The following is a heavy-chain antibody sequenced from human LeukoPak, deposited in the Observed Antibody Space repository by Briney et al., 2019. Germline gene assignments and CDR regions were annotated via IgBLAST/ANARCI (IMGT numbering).Heavy chain of an antibody. J-gene: IGHJ3*02. V-gene: IGHV3-21*01. CDR2: ISSSSSYI. Sequence: PGGSLRLSCAASGFTFSSYSMNWVRQALGKGLEWVSSISSSSSYIYYADSVKGRFTISRDNAKNSLYLQMNSLRAEDTAVYYCAREEITPRTFDIWGQGTMVTVSS. CDR1: GFTFSSYS. D-gene: IGHD5-24*01. CDR3: AREEITPRTFDI.